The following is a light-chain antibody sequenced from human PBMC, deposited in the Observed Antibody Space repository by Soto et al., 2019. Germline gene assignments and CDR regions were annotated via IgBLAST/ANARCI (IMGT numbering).Light chain of an antibody. V-gene: IGLV2-14*01. CDR2: EVS. CDR3: SSYTSSSTLEV. CDR1: XXDVGGYNY. J-gene: IGLJ2*01. Sequence: QSALTXPASXXXXXXQSITISCTGTXXDVGGYNYVSWYQQHPGKAPKLMIYEVSNRPSGVSNRFSGSKSGNTASLTISGLQAEDEADYYCSSYTSSSTLEVFGGGTKLTVL.